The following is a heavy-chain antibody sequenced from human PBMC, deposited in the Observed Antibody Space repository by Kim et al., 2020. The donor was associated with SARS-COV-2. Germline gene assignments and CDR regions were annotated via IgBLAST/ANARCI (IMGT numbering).Heavy chain of an antibody. CDR2: INHSGST. D-gene: IGHD4-17*01. CDR1: GGSFSGYY. V-gene: IGHV4-34*01. CDR3: ARVSRVLSDYGDYIDY. J-gene: IGHJ4*02. Sequence: SETLSLTCAVYGGSFSGYYWSWIRQPPGKGLEWIGEINHSGSTNYNPSLKSRVTISVDTSKNQFSLKLSSVTAADTAVYYCARVSRVLSDYGDYIDYWGQGTLVTVSS.